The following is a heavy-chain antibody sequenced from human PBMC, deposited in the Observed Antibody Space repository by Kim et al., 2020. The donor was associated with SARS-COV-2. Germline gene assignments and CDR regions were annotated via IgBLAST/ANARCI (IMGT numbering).Heavy chain of an antibody. D-gene: IGHD4-4*01. J-gene: IGHJ4*02. CDR3: ARDMNPTVYDY. CDR2: KK. Sequence: KKRYSKKFQGRVTITRDTSANTAYMDLSSLTSEDTAIYYCARDMNPTVYDYWGQGTLVTVSS. V-gene: IGHV1-3*01.